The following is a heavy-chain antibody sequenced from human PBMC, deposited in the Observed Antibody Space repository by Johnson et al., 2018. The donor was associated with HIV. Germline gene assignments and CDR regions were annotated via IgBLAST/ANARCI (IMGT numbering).Heavy chain of an antibody. CDR1: GFTFSGSA. D-gene: IGHD1-26*01. Sequence: VQLVESGGGLVQPGGSLKLSCAASGFTFSGSAMHWVRQASGKGLEWVGRIRSKGNDYATEYTASVTGRFTISRDDSKHTASLQMNRLKTEYPAVYYCTRMGTEWEIVEGSDAFDSWGQVTVVTVSS. J-gene: IGHJ3*02. V-gene: IGHV3-73*01. CDR2: IRSKGNDYAT. CDR3: TRMGTEWEIVEGSDAFDS.